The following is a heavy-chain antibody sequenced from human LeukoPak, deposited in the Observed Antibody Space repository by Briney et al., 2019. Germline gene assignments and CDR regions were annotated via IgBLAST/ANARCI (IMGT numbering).Heavy chain of an antibody. CDR1: GFTFSSYA. CDR2: ISGSGGSST. CDR3: ANSAAVGTFY. D-gene: IGHD6-13*01. J-gene: IGHJ4*02. Sequence: GGSLRLSCAASGFTFSSYAMSWVRQAPGKGLEWVSAISGSGGSSTYYADSVKGRFTISRDNSKNTLYLQMNSLRAEDTAVYYCANSAAVGTFYWGQGTLVTVSS. V-gene: IGHV3-23*01.